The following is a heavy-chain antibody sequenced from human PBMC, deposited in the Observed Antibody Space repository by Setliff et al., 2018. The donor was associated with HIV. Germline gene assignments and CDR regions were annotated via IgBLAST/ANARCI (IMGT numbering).Heavy chain of an antibody. J-gene: IGHJ3*01. V-gene: IGHV1-3*01. CDR2: IYPDSGET. D-gene: IGHD7-27*01. CDR1: GYTFSDHA. Sequence: ASVKVSCKASGYTFSDHAIHWVRQAPGQRPEWMGWIYPDSGETKYSEKIQGRVTITRDSSATTSYMELGSLRAEDRAVYYCSRAGVPWAFDLWGQGTMVTVSS. CDR3: SRAGVPWAFDL.